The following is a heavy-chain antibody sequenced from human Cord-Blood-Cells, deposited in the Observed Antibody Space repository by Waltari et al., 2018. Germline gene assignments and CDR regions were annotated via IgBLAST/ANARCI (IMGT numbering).Heavy chain of an antibody. CDR1: GYTFTGYY. Sequence: QVQLVQSGAEVKKPGASVKVSCKASGYTFTGYYMHWVRQAPGQGLEWMGWINPNSGGTNYAQKFQGWVTMTRDTSSSTAYMELSRLRSDDTAVYYCARGSNYYYDSSGYYSYWGQGTLVTVSS. CDR3: ARGSNYYYDSSGYYSY. J-gene: IGHJ4*02. CDR2: INPNSGGT. V-gene: IGHV1-2*04. D-gene: IGHD3-22*01.